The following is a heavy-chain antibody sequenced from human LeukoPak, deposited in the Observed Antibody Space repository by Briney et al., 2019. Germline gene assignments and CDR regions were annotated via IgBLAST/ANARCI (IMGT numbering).Heavy chain of an antibody. CDR2: INWEGGGT. Sequence: GGSLRLSCAASGFTFNNYAMHWVRQPPGKGLEWVSGINWEGGGTHCADSVKGRFTISRDNAKNSLYLQMTSLRPEDTALYYCAKHLRATNTYIFFGLDVWGQGTTVTVSS. CDR3: AKHLRATNTYIFFGLDV. D-gene: IGHD1-26*01. J-gene: IGHJ6*02. V-gene: IGHV3-9*01. CDR1: GFTFNNYA.